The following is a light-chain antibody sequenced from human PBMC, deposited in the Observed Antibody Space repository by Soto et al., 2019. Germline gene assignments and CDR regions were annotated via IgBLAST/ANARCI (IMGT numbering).Light chain of an antibody. J-gene: IGKJ5*01. CDR2: DTS. V-gene: IGKV3-15*01. Sequence: EIVTTQSPATLSVCPGERATLSCRASQSVSIKLAWYQQRPGQAPRLLIYDTSTRATGIPARFSGSGSGTEFTLTISSLQSEDFAVYYCQQYNNWPPITFGQGTRLEIK. CDR3: QQYNNWPPIT. CDR1: QSVSIK.